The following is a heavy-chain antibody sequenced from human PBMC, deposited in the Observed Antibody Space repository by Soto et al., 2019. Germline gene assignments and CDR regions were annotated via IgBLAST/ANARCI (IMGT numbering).Heavy chain of an antibody. D-gene: IGHD5-18*01. J-gene: IGHJ4*02. CDR1: GGTFSSYA. Sequence: QVQLVQSGAEVKKPGSSVKVSCKASGGTFSSYAISWVRQAPGQGLEWMGGIIPIFGTANYAQKFQGRVTITADASTSTAYMELSSLRYLNTDVYYCPIGNRYGYASRYWRQGTLVTVCS. CDR2: IIPIFGTA. V-gene: IGHV1-69*01. CDR3: PIGNRYGYASRY.